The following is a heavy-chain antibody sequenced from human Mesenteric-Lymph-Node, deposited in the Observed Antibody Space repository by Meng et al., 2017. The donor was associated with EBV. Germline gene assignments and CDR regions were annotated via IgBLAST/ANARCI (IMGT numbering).Heavy chain of an antibody. CDR1: GYTVTEHA. D-gene: IGHD5-24*01. CDR3: ARIDGAIAVSTSYY. CDR2: INTKTGKP. V-gene: IGHV7-4-1*02. Sequence: LVQCGSELEKPGTSVKVSCKASGYTVTEHAMHWMRQAPGQGLEWMGWINTKTGKPTYAQGFTGRFVFSLDSSVSTAYLQISSLEAEDTAVYYCARIDGAIAVSTSYYWGQGSLVTVSS. J-gene: IGHJ4*02.